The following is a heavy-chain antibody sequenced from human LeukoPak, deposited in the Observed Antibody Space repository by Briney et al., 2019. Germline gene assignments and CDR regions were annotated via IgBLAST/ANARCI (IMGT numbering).Heavy chain of an antibody. D-gene: IGHD2-21*02. V-gene: IGHV3-23*01. Sequence: GGSLRLSCAASGFTFSIYAMSWVRQAPGKGLEWVSTISGSGGSTHYAASVTGRFTISRDNSKNTLNLQMNSLRAEDTAVYYCAKDWRAYCGGDCYSYFDYWGQGTLVTVSS. CDR3: AKDWRAYCGGDCYSYFDY. CDR2: ISGSGGST. J-gene: IGHJ4*02. CDR1: GFTFSIYA.